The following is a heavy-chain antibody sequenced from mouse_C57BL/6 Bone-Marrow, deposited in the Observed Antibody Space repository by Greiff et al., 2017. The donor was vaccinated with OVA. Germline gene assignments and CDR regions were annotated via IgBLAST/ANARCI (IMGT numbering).Heavy chain of an antibody. Sequence: QVQLQQPGAELVMPGASVKLSCKASGYTFTSYWMHWVKQRPGQGLEWIGEIDPSDSYTNYNQKFKGKSKLTVDKSSSTAYMQLSSLTSEDAAVYYCAREGTGYFDDWGQGTTLTVSS. V-gene: IGHV1-69*01. CDR3: AREGTGYFDD. CDR1: GYTFTSYW. CDR2: IDPSDSYT. D-gene: IGHD4-1*01. J-gene: IGHJ2*01.